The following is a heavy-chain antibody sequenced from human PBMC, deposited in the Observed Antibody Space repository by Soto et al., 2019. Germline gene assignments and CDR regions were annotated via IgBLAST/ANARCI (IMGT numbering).Heavy chain of an antibody. CDR1: GFTFSSYA. CDR3: ARDGEVTGDYGGDYYYGMDV. J-gene: IGHJ6*02. D-gene: IGHD4-17*01. Sequence: GGSLRLSCAASGFTFSSYAMHWVRQAPGKGLEWVAVISYDGSNKYYADSVKGRFTISRDNSKNTLYLQMNSLRAEDTAVYYCARDGEVTGDYGGDYYYGMDVWRQGTTVTVSS. CDR2: ISYDGSNK. V-gene: IGHV3-30-3*01.